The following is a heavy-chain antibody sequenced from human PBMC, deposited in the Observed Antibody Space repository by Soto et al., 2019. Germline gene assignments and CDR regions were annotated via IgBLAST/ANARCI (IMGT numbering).Heavy chain of an antibody. CDR1: GYTFTNYG. CDR2: ISGYNGNT. J-gene: IGHJ6*02. V-gene: IGHV1-18*01. Sequence: QVQLVQSGAEVKQPGASVKVSCKASGYTFTNYGISWVRQAPGQGLEWMGWISGYNGNTNYAQKLQGRVTMTIDTSTSTAYMELRSLRSDDTAVYYCARDDEYGDSTSYGMDVWGQGTTVTVSS. D-gene: IGHD4-17*01. CDR3: ARDDEYGDSTSYGMDV.